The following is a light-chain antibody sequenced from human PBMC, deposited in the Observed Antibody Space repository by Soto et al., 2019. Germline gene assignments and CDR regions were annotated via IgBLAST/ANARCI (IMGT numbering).Light chain of an antibody. CDR3: QSYDSSVSKVV. Sequence: QSVLTQPPSVSGAPGQRVTISCTGSSSNIGAGYDVHWYQQLPETAPKLLIYGNSNRPSGVPDRFSGSKSGTSASLAITGLQAEDEADYYCQSYDSSVSKVVFGGGTTLTVL. CDR2: GNS. J-gene: IGLJ2*01. CDR1: SSNIGAGYD. V-gene: IGLV1-40*01.